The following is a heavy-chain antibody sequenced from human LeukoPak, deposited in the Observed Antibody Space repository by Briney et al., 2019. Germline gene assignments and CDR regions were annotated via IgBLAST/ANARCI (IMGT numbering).Heavy chain of an antibody. D-gene: IGHD3-22*01. CDR3: ARPYHDSSGYYHLFDY. CDR2: IYPGNSGT. V-gene: IGHV5-51*01. Sequence: GESLKISCKGSGYIFTSYWIGWVRQMPGKGLEWMGIIYPGNSGTRYSPSFQCQVTISADKSTSTAYLQWSSLKASDTAMYYCARPYHDSSGYYHLFDYWGQGTLVTVSS. CDR1: GYIFTSYW. J-gene: IGHJ4*02.